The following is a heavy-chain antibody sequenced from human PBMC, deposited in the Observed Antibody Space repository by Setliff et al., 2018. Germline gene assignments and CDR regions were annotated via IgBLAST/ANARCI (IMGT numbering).Heavy chain of an antibody. D-gene: IGHD7-27*01. CDR1: GFSFSTFA. CDR2: ISNSGGEI. CDR3: AALDWGENFYNVDA. J-gene: IGHJ6*03. V-gene: IGHV3-21*01. Sequence: GGSLRLSCAASGFSFSTFAMFWVRQAPGKGLEWVSSISNSGGEIHYADSVKGRFTISRDNGRNTLYLQINSLRGEDTGVYFCAALDWGENFYNVDAWGKGTTVTVSS.